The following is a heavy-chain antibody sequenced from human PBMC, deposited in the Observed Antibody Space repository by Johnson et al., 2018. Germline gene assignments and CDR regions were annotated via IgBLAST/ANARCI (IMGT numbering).Heavy chain of an antibody. J-gene: IGHJ3*01. CDR3: ARGNPHCINGFCYDHCDV. Sequence: QVQLQQWGAGLLKPSETLSLTCAVYGGSFSGYYWTWIRQPPGKGLEWIGEIHHTGSTNYNPSLKSRVTISVDTSKNQFSLKLSFVTAEDTTVYYWARGNPHCINGFCYDHCDVWGQGRIVTVSS. CDR1: GGSFSGYY. V-gene: IGHV4-34*01. D-gene: IGHD2-8*01. CDR2: IHHTGST.